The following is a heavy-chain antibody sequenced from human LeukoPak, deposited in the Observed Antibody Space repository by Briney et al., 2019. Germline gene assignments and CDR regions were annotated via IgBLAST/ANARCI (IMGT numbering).Heavy chain of an antibody. D-gene: IGHD6-19*01. J-gene: IGHJ4*02. V-gene: IGHV3-7*03. CDR3: ARETDDSSGRYYFDY. CDR2: IKQDGSEK. CDR1: GFTFSSYW. Sequence: GGSLRLSCAASGFTFSSYWMSWVRQAPGKGLEWVANIKQDGSEKYYVDSVKGRFTISRDNAKNSLYLQMNSLRAEDTAVYYCARETDDSSGRYYFDYWGQGTLVTVSS.